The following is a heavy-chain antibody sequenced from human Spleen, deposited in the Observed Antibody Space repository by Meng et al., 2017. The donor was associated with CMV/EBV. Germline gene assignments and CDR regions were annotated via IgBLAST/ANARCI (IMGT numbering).Heavy chain of an antibody. CDR1: GYSISSGYY. CDR2: IYHSGST. D-gene: IGHD2-2*01. J-gene: IGHJ6*02. Sequence: SETLSLTCTVSGYSISSGYYWGWIRQPPGKGLEWIGSIYHSGSTYYNSSPKSRITISVETSKNQFSLKLSSVTAADTAVYYCARVFCSSTSCFSGYGMDVWGQGTTVTVSS. V-gene: IGHV4-38-2*02. CDR3: ARVFCSSTSCFSGYGMDV.